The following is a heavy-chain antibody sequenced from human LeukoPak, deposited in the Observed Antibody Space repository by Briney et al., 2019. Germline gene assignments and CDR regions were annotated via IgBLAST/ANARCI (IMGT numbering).Heavy chain of an antibody. CDR1: GFTFSSYS. J-gene: IGHJ4*02. V-gene: IGHV3-21*01. CDR2: ISSSSSYI. D-gene: IGHD1-26*01. Sequence: GGSLRLSCAASGFTFSSYSMNWVRQAPGKGLEWVSSISSSSSYIYYADSVKGRFTISRDNAKNSLYLQMNSLRAEDTAVYYCARDRWELLYYFDYWGQGTLVTVSS. CDR3: ARDRWELLYYFDY.